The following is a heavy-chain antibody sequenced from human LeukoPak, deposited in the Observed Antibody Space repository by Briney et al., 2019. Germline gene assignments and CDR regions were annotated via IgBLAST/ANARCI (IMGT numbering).Heavy chain of an antibody. CDR3: ARDVPPGVPAANWFDP. J-gene: IGHJ5*02. V-gene: IGHV1-2*04. CDR1: GYTFTGYY. D-gene: IGHD2-2*01. Sequence: ASVKVSCKASGYTFTGYYMHWVRQAPGQGLEWMGWINPNSGGTNYAQKFQGWVTMTRDTSISTAYMELSRLRSDDTAVYYCARDVPPGVPAANWFDPWGQGTLVTVSS. CDR2: INPNSGGT.